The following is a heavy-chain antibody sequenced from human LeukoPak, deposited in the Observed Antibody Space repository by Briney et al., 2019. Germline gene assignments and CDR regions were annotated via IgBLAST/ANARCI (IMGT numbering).Heavy chain of an antibody. CDR3: ARWDDFGDAFDI. J-gene: IGHJ3*02. Sequence: AASVKVSCKASGYTFTSYDINWVRQATGQGIEWMGWMNPNSGNTGYAQKFQGRVTMTMNTSINTAYMELSSLRSEDTAVYYCARWDDFGDAFDIWGQGTMVTVSS. CDR1: GYTFTSYD. CDR2: MNPNSGNT. V-gene: IGHV1-8*01. D-gene: IGHD1-1*01.